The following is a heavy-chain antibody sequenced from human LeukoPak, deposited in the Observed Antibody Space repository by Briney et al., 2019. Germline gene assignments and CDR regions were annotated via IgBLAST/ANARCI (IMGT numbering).Heavy chain of an antibody. V-gene: IGHV3-74*01. CDR1: GITVSKYW. J-gene: IGHJ6*02. CDR2: IHSDGSTT. Sequence: GGSLRLSCAVSGITVSKYWMHWVRQVPGKGLVWVSRIHSDGSTTDYADSVKGRFTITRDSAKNALYLEMNSLRIEDTAVYYCTRDANHYGGMDVWGQGTTVTVSS. CDR3: TRDANHYGGMDV.